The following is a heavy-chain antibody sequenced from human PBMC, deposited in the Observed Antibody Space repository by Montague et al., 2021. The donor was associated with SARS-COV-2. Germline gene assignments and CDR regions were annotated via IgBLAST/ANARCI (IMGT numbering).Heavy chain of an antibody. D-gene: IGHD2/OR15-2a*01. J-gene: IGHJ4*02. CDR2: IYPRDSDT. Sequence: QSGAEVKAPGESLTISCENSGYTFPTYWIGWVRQMPGKGLQWVGIIYPRDSDTRYSPSFAGQVTISADTSMDTAYLHWSSLKASDGGMYYCATTRGSTFGYASGGQGTLVTVSS. CDR1: GYTFPTYW. CDR3: ATTRGSTFGYAS. V-gene: IGHV5-51*01.